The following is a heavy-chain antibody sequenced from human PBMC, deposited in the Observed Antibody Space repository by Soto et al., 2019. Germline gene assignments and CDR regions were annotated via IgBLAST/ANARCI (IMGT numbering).Heavy chain of an antibody. CDR1: GYSFTSYW. V-gene: IGHV5-51*01. CDR3: ARHSYYYDSSGYLPTDGY. CDR2: IYPGDSDT. Sequence: GESLKISCKGSGYSFTSYWIGWVRQMPGKGLEWMGIIYPGDSDTRYSPSFQGQVTISADKSISTAYLQWSSLKASDTAMYYCARHSYYYDSSGYLPTDGYWGQGTLVTVSS. J-gene: IGHJ4*02. D-gene: IGHD3-22*01.